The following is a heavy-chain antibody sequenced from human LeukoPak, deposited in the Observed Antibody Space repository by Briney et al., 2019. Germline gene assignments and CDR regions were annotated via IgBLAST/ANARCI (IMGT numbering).Heavy chain of an antibody. V-gene: IGHV3-30*18. Sequence: GGSLRLSCAASGFTFSSYGMHWVRQAPGKGLEWVAVISYDGSNIYYADSVKGRFTISRDNSKNTLYLQMNSLRAEDTAVYYCAKDSTTHYYYGMDVWGQGTTVTVSS. CDR3: AKDSTTHYYYGMDV. CDR1: GFTFSSYG. J-gene: IGHJ6*02. D-gene: IGHD4-11*01. CDR2: ISYDGSNI.